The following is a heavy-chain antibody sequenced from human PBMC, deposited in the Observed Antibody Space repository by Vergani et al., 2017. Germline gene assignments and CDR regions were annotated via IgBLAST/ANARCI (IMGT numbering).Heavy chain of an antibody. J-gene: IGHJ3*02. CDR2: ISYDGSNK. CDR3: ARESIYSLARAFDI. Sequence: VQLVESGGGLVKPGGSLRLSCAASGFTFSSYSMNWVRQAPGKGLEWVAVISYDGSNKYYADSVKGRFTISRDNAKNSLYLQMNSLRAEDTAVYYCARESIYSLARAFDIWGQGTMVTVSS. D-gene: IGHD5/OR15-5a*01. CDR1: GFTFSSYS. V-gene: IGHV3-30*03.